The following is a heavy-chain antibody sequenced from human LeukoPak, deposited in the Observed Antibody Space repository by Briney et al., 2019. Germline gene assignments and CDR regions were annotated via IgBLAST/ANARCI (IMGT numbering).Heavy chain of an antibody. D-gene: IGHD5-18*01. J-gene: IGHJ4*02. Sequence: ASVKVSCKACGYTFTGYYMHWVRQAPGQGLEWMGWINPNSSGTIYAQKFQGRVTMTRDTSISTAYMELSRLRSDDTAVYYCACGIQLWDPLDYWGQGTLVTVSS. V-gene: IGHV1-2*02. CDR3: ACGIQLWDPLDY. CDR1: GYTFTGYY. CDR2: INPNSSGT.